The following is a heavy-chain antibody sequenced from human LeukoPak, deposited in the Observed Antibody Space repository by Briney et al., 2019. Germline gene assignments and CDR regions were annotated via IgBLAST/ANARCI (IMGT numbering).Heavy chain of an antibody. V-gene: IGHV4-59*11. CDR3: ARDLVTVTKGFDI. CDR1: ADSFSCHY. Sequence: SETLSLTCAVSADSFSCHYWTWIRQPPGKGLEWIGYISYIGYTNYNPSLKSRVTISIDTSKNQFSLKLSSVTAADTAVYYCARDLVTVTKGFDIWGQGTMVSVSS. J-gene: IGHJ3*02. D-gene: IGHD4-17*01. CDR2: ISYIGYT.